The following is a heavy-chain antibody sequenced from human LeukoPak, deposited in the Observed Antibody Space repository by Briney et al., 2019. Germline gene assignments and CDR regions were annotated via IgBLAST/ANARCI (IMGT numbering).Heavy chain of an antibody. CDR3: AKYRSGIDY. V-gene: IGHV3-23*01. J-gene: IGHJ4*02. CDR2: IVGTGDNT. Sequence: PGGSLRLSCAASGFTLSSYAMSWIRQAPGKGLEWVSAIVGTGDNTYYADSVKGRFTISRDNYKNTLYLEMNSLRAEDTAVYYCAKYRSGIDYWGQGTQVTVSS. D-gene: IGHD2-15*01. CDR1: GFTLSSYA.